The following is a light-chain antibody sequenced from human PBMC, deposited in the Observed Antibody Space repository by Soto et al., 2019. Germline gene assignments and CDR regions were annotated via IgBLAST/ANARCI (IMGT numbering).Light chain of an antibody. CDR1: QSVLHSSDNKNY. J-gene: IGKJ4*01. V-gene: IGKV4-1*01. CDR2: WAS. CDR3: QHYYDVPFT. Sequence: DIVMTQSPDSLPLSLGERATINCKSSQSVLHSSDNKNYLAWYQQKPGQPPKLLIYWASARESGVPDRFSGSGSVTDFTLTISTLQAEDVAIYYCQHYYDVPFTFGGGTKVEIK.